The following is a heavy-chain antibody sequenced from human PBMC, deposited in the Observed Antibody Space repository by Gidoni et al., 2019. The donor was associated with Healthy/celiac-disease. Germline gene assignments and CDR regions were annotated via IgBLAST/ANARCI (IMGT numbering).Heavy chain of an antibody. J-gene: IGHJ3*02. CDR2: INHSGST. CDR1: GGSFSGYY. D-gene: IGHD2-21*02. CDR3: ARGSRAVVTPSHAFDI. Sequence: QVQLQQWGAGLLKPSETLSLTCAGYGGSFSGYYWSWIRQPPGKGLEWIGEINHSGSTNYTPSLKSRVTISVDTSKNQFSLKLSSVTAADTAVYYCARGSRAVVTPSHAFDIWGQGTMVTVSS. V-gene: IGHV4-34*01.